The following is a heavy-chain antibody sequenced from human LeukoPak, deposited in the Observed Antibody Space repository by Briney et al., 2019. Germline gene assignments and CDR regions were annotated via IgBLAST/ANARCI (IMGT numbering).Heavy chain of an antibody. CDR1: GFTFSSYW. V-gene: IGHV3-7*01. J-gene: IGHJ4*02. CDR3: ATDYHGYFDY. CDR2: TNQDGGEK. D-gene: IGHD1-14*01. Sequence: GGSLRLSCAASGFTFSSYWMTWVRQAPGKGLEWVANTNQDGGEKYYVDSVKGRFTISRDNAKNSLYLQMSSLRAEDAAVYYCATDYHGYFDYWGQGTLVTVSS.